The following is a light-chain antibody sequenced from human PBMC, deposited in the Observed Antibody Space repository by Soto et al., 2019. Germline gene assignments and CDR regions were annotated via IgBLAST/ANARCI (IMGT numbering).Light chain of an antibody. V-gene: IGLV1-40*01. CDR1: SSNIGAGYD. CDR3: QSYDTSLSGVI. CDR2: ADN. Sequence: QSVLTQTPSVSGAPGQKIIMSCTGSSSNIGAGYDVHWYQQLPGAAPRLLIYADNNRPSGVPDRFSASNSGTSASLAITGLQGEDEAVYYGQSYDTSLSGVIFGAGTKVTVL. J-gene: IGLJ2*01.